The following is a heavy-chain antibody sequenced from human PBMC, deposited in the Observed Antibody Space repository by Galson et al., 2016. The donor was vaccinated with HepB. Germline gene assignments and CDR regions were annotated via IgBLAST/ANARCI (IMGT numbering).Heavy chain of an antibody. D-gene: IGHD3-16*01. V-gene: IGHV4-59*02. CDR1: GGSVNMNY. CDR2: IYYSGIT. Sequence: EPLSLTCTVSGGSVNMNYWSWIRQSPTRGLEWIGFIYYSGITNSNPSLKSRLAMSIDASKNQFSLNLTSVTAADTAVYYCARGGTKADYWGQGILVTVSS. CDR3: ARGGTKADY. J-gene: IGHJ1*01.